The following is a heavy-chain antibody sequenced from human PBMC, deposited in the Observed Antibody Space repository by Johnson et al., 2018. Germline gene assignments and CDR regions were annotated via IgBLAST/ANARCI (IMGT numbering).Heavy chain of an antibody. Sequence: VQLVESGGGVVQPGGSLRLSCAASGFTFNSHGMHWVRQAPGKGLEYVSAIGSDGVNTYYANSVKGRFTISRDNSKNTLYLQMGSLTTEDMAVYFCARDTRRLYGSGTVALDIWGQGTVVTVSS. CDR1: GFTFNSHG. V-gene: IGHV3-64*01. D-gene: IGHD3-10*01. J-gene: IGHJ3*02. CDR2: IGSDGVNT. CDR3: ARDTRRLYGSGTVALDI.